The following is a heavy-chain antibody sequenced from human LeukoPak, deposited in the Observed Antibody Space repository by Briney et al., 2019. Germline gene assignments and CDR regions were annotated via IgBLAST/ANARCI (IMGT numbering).Heavy chain of an antibody. J-gene: IGHJ3*02. Sequence: SVMVSCKASGGTFSSYAISWVRQAPGQGLEWMGGIIPIFGTANYAQKFQGRVTITADESTSTAYMELSSLRSEDTAVYYCAREMFDIVVADDAFDIWGQGTMVTVSS. CDR3: AREMFDIVVADDAFDI. CDR2: IIPIFGTA. V-gene: IGHV1-69*13. D-gene: IGHD2-2*01. CDR1: GGTFSSYA.